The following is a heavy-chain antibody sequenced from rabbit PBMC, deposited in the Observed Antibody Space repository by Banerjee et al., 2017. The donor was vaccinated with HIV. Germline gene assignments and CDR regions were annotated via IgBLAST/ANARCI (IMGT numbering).Heavy chain of an antibody. D-gene: IGHD5-1*01. CDR2: IHTDSGTT. Sequence: QEQLVESGGGLVQPEGSLTLTCTASGFSFSSSYYMCWVRQAPGKGLEWIGCIHTDSGTTWYASWAKGRFTISKTSSTTVTPQMTSLTAADTATYFCARDNIGGMDYFDFWGPGTLVTVS. V-gene: IGHV1S45*01. J-gene: IGHJ4*01. CDR3: ARDNIGGMDYFDF. CDR1: GFSFSSSYY.